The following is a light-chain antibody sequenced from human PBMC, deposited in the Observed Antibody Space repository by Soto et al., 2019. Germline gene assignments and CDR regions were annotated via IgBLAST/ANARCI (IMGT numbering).Light chain of an antibody. V-gene: IGLV2-14*03. J-gene: IGLJ1*01. Sequence: QSVLTQPASVSGSPGQSITISCTGTSSDVGGYNYVSWYQHHPGKAPKLIIYDVSNRPSGVSNHYSGSKSGNTAYLTIYVFQPEDEADYYCSSYTTSNTRQIVFGTGTKVTVL. CDR3: SSYTTSNTRQIV. CDR1: SSDVGGYNY. CDR2: DVS.